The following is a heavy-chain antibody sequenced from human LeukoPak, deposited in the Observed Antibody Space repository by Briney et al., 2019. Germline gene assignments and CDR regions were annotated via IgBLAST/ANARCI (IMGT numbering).Heavy chain of an antibody. J-gene: IGHJ4*02. CDR3: TRENWHLDY. CDR2: ISSDGSTT. Sequence: GGSLRLSCAVSGFTLSNYWMFWVRQAPGKGPVWVSRISSDGSTTIYADSVKGRFTIARDNAKDTLYLQMNSLRAEDAAVYYCTRENWHLDYWGQGNLVTVSS. CDR1: GFTLSNYW. V-gene: IGHV3-74*01.